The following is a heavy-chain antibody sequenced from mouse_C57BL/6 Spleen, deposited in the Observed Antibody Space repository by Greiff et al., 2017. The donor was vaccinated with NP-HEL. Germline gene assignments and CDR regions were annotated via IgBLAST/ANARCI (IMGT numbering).Heavy chain of an antibody. J-gene: IGHJ3*01. CDR3: TTVRRFAY. CDR2: IDPENGDT. Sequence: EVQLQESGAELVRPGASVKLSCTASGFNIKDDYMHWVKQRPEQGLEWIGWIDPENGDTEYASKFQGKATITADTSSNTAYLQLSSLTSEDTAVYYCTTVRRFAYWGQRTLVTVSA. D-gene: IGHD2-14*01. CDR1: GFNIKDDY. V-gene: IGHV14-4*01.